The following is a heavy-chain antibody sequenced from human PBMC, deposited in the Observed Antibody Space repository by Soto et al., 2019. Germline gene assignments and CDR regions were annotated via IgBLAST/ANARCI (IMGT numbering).Heavy chain of an antibody. Sequence: SETLSLTCTVSGGSINTFYWSWVRQPAGKGLEWIGYIYYSGSTYYNPSLKSRVTISVDTSKNQFSLKLSSVTAADTAVYYCATPSLGYSYERNYYGMDVWGQGTTVTVSS. CDR1: GGSINTFY. V-gene: IGHV4-59*06. D-gene: IGHD5-18*01. CDR2: IYYSGST. J-gene: IGHJ6*02. CDR3: ATPSLGYSYERNYYGMDV.